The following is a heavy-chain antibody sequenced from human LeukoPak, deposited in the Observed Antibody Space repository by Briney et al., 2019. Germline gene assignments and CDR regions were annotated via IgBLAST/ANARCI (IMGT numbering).Heavy chain of an antibody. Sequence: GGSLRLSCAASGFTFSSYAMHWVRQAPGKGLEWVAVISYDGSNKYYADSVKGRFTISRDNSKNTLYLQMNSLRAEDTAVYYCARSIAVAGAYYYYGMDVWGQGTTVTVS. D-gene: IGHD6-19*01. CDR2: ISYDGSNK. CDR1: GFTFSSYA. J-gene: IGHJ6*02. V-gene: IGHV3-30*04. CDR3: ARSIAVAGAYYYYGMDV.